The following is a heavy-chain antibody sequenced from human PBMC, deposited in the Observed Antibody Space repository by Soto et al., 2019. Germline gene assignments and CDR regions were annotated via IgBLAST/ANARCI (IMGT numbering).Heavy chain of an antibody. CDR1: GGSFSGYY. Sequence: PSETLSHSCAGYGGSFSGYYWSWIRQPPGKGLEWIGEINHSGSTNYNPSLKSRVTISVDTSKNQFSLKLSSVTAADTAVYYCARGPTRRTTSELHYCGQATLVTLSS. CDR3: ARGPTRRTTSELHY. J-gene: IGHJ4*02. CDR2: INHSGST. V-gene: IGHV4-34*01. D-gene: IGHD2-2*01.